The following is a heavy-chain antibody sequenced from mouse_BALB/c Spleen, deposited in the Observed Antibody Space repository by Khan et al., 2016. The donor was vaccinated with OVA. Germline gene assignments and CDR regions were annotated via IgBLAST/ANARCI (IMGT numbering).Heavy chain of an antibody. CDR1: GYTFTGYD. CDR2: IFPGDGTT. D-gene: IGHD2-3*01. J-gene: IGHJ3*01. Sequence: QVQLKESGAELVKPGASVKLSCKASGYTFTGYDINWVRQRPEQGLEWIGRIFPGDGTTKYNEKFKGKATLTTDKSSSTAYMQLSRLTSGDSAVYFCSRGSTMMAWFAYWGQGTLVTVSA. CDR3: SRGSTMMAWFAY. V-gene: IGHV1S56*01.